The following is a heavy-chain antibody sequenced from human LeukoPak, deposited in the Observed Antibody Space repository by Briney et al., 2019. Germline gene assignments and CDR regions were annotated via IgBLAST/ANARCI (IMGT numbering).Heavy chain of an antibody. CDR3: ARVHYDSSGYYESVHFDY. CDR2: MYTSGST. Sequence: SETLSLTCTVSGGSISSGSYYWRWVRQPAGKGLEWIGRMYTSGSTKYNPSLKRRVTISVDTSKNQFSLKLSSVTAADTAVYYCARVHYDSSGYYESVHFDYWGQGTLVTVSS. CDR1: GGSISSGSYY. J-gene: IGHJ4*02. D-gene: IGHD3-22*01. V-gene: IGHV4-61*02.